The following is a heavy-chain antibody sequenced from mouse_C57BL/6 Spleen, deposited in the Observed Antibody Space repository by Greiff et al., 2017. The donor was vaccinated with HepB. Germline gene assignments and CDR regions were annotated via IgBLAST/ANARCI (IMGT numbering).Heavy chain of an antibody. CDR2: IDPETGGT. Sequence: QVQLKESGAELVRPGASVTLSCKASGYTFTDYEMHWVKQTPVHGLEWIGAIDPETGGTAYNQKFKGKAILTADKSSSTAYMELRSLTSEDSAVYYCTRLLEDWGQGTTLTVSS. D-gene: IGHD2-14*01. CDR1: GYTFTDYE. J-gene: IGHJ2*01. CDR3: TRLLED. V-gene: IGHV1-15*01.